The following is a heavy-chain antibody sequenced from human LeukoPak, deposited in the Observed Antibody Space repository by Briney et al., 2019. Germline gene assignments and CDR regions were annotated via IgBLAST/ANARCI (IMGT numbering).Heavy chain of an antibody. CDR3: ARVGGPNTPLRFLGWPKYNWFDP. V-gene: IGHV4-34*01. Sequence: SETLSLTCAVYGGSFSGYYWSWIRQPPGKGLEWVGEINHSGSTNHNPSLKSRVTISVDTSKNQFSLKLSSVTAADTAVYYCARVGGPNTPLRFLGWPKYNWFDPWGQGTLVTVSS. CDR1: GGSFSGYY. J-gene: IGHJ5*02. CDR2: INHSGST. D-gene: IGHD3-3*01.